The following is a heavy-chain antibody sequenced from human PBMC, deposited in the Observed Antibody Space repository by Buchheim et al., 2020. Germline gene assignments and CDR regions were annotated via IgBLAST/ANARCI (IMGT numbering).Heavy chain of an antibody. V-gene: IGHV3-23*01. CDR3: AKTGAAAADLGAYYFDY. CDR2: ISGSGGST. Sequence: EVQLLESGGGLVQPGGSLRLSCAASGFTFSSYAMSWIRQAPGKGLEWGSAISGSGGSTYYADSVKGRFTISRDNSQKTLYLQMNSLRAEDTAVYYCAKTGAAAADLGAYYFDYWGQGTL. J-gene: IGHJ4*02. D-gene: IGHD6-13*01. CDR1: GFTFSSYA.